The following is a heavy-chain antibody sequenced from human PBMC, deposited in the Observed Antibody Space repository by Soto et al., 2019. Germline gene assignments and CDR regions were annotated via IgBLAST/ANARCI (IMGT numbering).Heavy chain of an antibody. D-gene: IGHD3-16*02. J-gene: IGHJ3*02. V-gene: IGHV1-69*02. Sequence: ASVKVSCKASGGTFSSYTISWVRQAPGQGLEWMGRIIPILGIANYAQKFQGRVTITADKSTSTAYMELSSLRSEDTAVYYCGRGGGGGDYDYIWGSYRYIDIWGQGTMVTVSS. CDR2: IIPILGIA. CDR1: GGTFSSYT. CDR3: GRGGGGGDYDYIWGSYRYIDI.